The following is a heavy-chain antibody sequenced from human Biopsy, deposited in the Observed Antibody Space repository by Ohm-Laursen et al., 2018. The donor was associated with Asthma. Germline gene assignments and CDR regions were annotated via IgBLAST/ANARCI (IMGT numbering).Heavy chain of an antibody. Sequence: SSVTPSCKSLGGTFNTYVIGWARQAPGQGLEWMGGINIAFGTTTYPQKFQDRVTITADDSTSTVYMELSSLRSEDTAVYYCARKAGSCISRTCYSLDFWGQGTLVTVSS. D-gene: IGHD2-2*01. CDR3: ARKAGSCISRTCYSLDF. J-gene: IGHJ4*02. CDR2: INIAFGTT. CDR1: GGTFNTYV. V-gene: IGHV1-69*01.